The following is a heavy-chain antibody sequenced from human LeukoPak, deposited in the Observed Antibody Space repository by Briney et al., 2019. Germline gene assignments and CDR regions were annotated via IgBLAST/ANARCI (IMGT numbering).Heavy chain of an antibody. CDR1: GYTFTSYY. J-gene: IGHJ4*02. D-gene: IGHD4-17*01. CDR3: ARGYGDLYWGAYFDY. V-gene: IGHV1-46*01. CDR2: INPSGGST. Sequence: GASVKVSCKASGYTFTSYYMHWGRQAPGQGLEWLGIINPSGGSTSYAQKFQGRVTMTRDTSTSTVYMELSSLRSEDTAVYYCARGYGDLYWGAYFDYWGQGTLVTGSS.